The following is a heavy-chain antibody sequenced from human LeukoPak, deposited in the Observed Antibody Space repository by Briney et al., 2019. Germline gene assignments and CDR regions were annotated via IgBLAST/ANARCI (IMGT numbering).Heavy chain of an antibody. V-gene: IGHV4-4*07. Sequence: SETLSLTCSVSGGYISSYYWSWIRQPAGKGLESIGHISTSGSTNYNPSLKSRGTMSVDTSKNQFSLKLSSVTAADTAVYYCARVRYSDSSVLTRKRSYYFDYWGQGTLVTVSS. CDR2: ISTSGST. CDR3: ARVRYSDSSVLTRKRSYYFDY. D-gene: IGHD3-22*01. J-gene: IGHJ4*02. CDR1: GGYISSYY.